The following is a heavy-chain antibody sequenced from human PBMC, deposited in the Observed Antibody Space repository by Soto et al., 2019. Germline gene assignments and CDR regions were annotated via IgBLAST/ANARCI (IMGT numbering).Heavy chain of an antibody. D-gene: IGHD6-19*01. CDR2: IDPSDSYT. CDR1: GYSFTSYW. Sequence: PGESLKISCKGSGYSFTSYWISWVRQMPGKGLEWMGRIDPSDSYTNYSPSFQGHVTISADKSISTAYLQWSSLKASDTAMYYCATPVPYSSGQRDYYYYGMDVWGQGTTVTVSS. CDR3: ATPVPYSSGQRDYYYYGMDV. J-gene: IGHJ6*02. V-gene: IGHV5-10-1*01.